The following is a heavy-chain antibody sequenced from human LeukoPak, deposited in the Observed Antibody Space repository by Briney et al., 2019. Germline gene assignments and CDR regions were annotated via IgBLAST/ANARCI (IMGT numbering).Heavy chain of an antibody. J-gene: IGHJ5*02. CDR3: ARETNKGATNWFDP. D-gene: IGHD1/OR15-1a*01. V-gene: IGHV4-59*01. Sequence: PSETLSLTCTVSGGSISSYYWSWIRQPPGKGLEWIGYIYYSGSTNYNPSLKSRVTISVDTSKNQFSLKLSSVTAADTAVYYCARETNKGATNWFDPWGQGTLVTVSS. CDR2: IYYSGST. CDR1: GGSISSYY.